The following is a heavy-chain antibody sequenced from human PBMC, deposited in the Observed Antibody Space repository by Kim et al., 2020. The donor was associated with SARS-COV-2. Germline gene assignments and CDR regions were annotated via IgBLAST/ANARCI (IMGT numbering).Heavy chain of an antibody. CDR3: AKGSQCSYGYLCYFDY. CDR2: ISGSGGST. J-gene: IGHJ4*02. D-gene: IGHD5-18*01. Sequence: GGSLRLSCAASGFTFSSYAMSWVRQAPGKGLEWVSAISGSGGSTYYADSVKGRFTISRDNSKNTLYLQMNSLRAEDTAVYYCAKGSQCSYGYLCYFDYWGQGTLVTVSS. V-gene: IGHV3-23*01. CDR1: GFTFSSYA.